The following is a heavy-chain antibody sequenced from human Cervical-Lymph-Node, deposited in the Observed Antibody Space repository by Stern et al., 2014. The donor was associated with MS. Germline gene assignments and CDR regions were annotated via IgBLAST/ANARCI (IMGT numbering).Heavy chain of an antibody. J-gene: IGHJ4*02. CDR2: LNGVNSNT. Sequence: QVQLMQSGAEVKKPGASVKVSCKASGYTFTNYPIHWVRQAPGHRLEWMGLLNGVNSNTQYSQKFQGRVTFARDTSASTAYMELNSLTSEDTAVYYCARADYGDYGTFDFWGQGSLVTVSS. CDR1: GYTFTNYP. D-gene: IGHD4-17*01. V-gene: IGHV1-3*01. CDR3: ARADYGDYGTFDF.